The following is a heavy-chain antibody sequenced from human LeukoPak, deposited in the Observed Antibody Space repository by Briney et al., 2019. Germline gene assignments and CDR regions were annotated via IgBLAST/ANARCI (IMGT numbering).Heavy chain of an antibody. D-gene: IGHD1-26*01. CDR1: GFTFSSYT. CDR2: ISSSGSYI. J-gene: IGHJ3*02. Sequence: GGSLRLSCAASGFTFSSYTMNWVRQAPGKGLEWVSSISSSGSYISYADSVKGRFTISRDNAKNSLYLQLNSLRAEDTAVYYCARGGSYLSAFDIWGQGTMVTVSS. V-gene: IGHV3-21*04. CDR3: ARGGSYLSAFDI.